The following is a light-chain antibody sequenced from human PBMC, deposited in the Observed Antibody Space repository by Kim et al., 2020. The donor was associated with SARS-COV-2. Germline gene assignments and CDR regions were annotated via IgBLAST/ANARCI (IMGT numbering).Light chain of an antibody. CDR2: QIS. CDR1: QNLEHSDGHAY. CDR3: MQSAQFPRT. J-gene: IGKJ1*01. V-gene: IGKV2-24*01. Sequence: PTSISRRSSQNLEHSDGHAYLSWLQRRPGQSPRLLIYQISNRFSRVPDRFSGSRAETDFTLKISRVGAEDVELYYSMQSAQFPRTFGQGTKVDIK.